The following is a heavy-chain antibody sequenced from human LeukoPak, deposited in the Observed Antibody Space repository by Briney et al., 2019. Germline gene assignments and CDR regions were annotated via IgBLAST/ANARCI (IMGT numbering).Heavy chain of an antibody. CDR2: MYYSGRT. D-gene: IGHD3-10*01. CDR1: GGSMSSYY. V-gene: IGHV4-59*01. Sequence: PSETLSLTCTVSGGSMSSYYWSWIRQPPGKGLEWIGYMYYSGRTNYNPSLKSRVTISVDTSKNQFSLKLTSVTAADTAVYYRARGAVSDGSGSYLFYRWFDPWGQGTLVTVSS. CDR3: ARGAVSDGSGSYLFYRWFDP. J-gene: IGHJ5*02.